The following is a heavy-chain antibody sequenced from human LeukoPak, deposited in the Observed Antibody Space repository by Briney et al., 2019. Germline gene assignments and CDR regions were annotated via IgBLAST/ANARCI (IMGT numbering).Heavy chain of an antibody. CDR1: GVSFDDHY. CDR2: INHSGYT. D-gene: IGHD4-17*01. Sequence: PSETLSLTCGVSGVSFDDHYWSWVRQTPGKGLEWLGEINHSGYTNDSPSLKSRVTLSIDTSRKQFSLNLRSVTVAGAGIYYCTRMTTGHDYWGQGTLVTVSS. CDR3: TRMTTGHDY. J-gene: IGHJ4*02. V-gene: IGHV4-34*01.